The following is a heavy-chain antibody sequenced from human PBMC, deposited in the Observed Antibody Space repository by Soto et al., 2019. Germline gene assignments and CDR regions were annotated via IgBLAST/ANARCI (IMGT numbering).Heavy chain of an antibody. CDR2: IYWDDDK. CDR3: ALKRAYYDFWSGYAP. D-gene: IGHD3-3*01. Sequence: QITLKESGPTLVKPTQTLTLTCTFSGFSLSSSGVGVGWFRQPPGKALEWLALIYWDDDKRYSPSLKSRLTITMDTTKKHVVLTMTNMDPVDTATYYCALKRAYYDFWSGYAPWGQGTLVTVSS. CDR1: GFSLSSSGVG. V-gene: IGHV2-5*02. J-gene: IGHJ5*02.